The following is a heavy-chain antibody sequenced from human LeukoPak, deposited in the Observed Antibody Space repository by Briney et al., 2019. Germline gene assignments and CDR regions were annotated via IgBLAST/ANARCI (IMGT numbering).Heavy chain of an antibody. CDR1: GYSFTHHG. CDR2: ISGFNGDT. Sequence: GASVILSCKTSGYSFTHHGVSWVRQAPGQGLEWMGWISGFNGDTIYAQKLQGRITMTKDASAATAYMKLRSLTSDDTAVYYCARDPSNTSGRYQYFDYWSRGTVVTVSS. J-gene: IGHJ2*01. D-gene: IGHD6-19*01. V-gene: IGHV1-18*01. CDR3: ARDPSNTSGRYQYFDY.